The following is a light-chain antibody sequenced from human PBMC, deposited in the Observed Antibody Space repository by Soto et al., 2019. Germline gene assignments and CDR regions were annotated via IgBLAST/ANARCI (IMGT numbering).Light chain of an antibody. V-gene: IGKV3-20*01. CDR1: QSVGNSH. J-gene: IGKJ5*01. CDR3: HQYGNSPPGT. CDR2: GAS. Sequence: PGERATLSCRASQSVGNSHVAWXQXXRGLXXXLXXXGASNRATGIPDRFSGSGSGADFTLTISRLEPEDFAVYFCHQYGNSPPGTFGQGTRLEIK.